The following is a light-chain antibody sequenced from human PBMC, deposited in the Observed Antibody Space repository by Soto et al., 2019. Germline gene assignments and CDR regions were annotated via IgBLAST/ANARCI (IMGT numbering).Light chain of an antibody. J-gene: IGKJ2*01. CDR1: QSVSSSY. CDR2: AAS. Sequence: ELVLAQAPVTLSLSPGEIATLSLMGSQSVSSSYLAWYQQKPGQAPRLLIHAASTRAVGIPVRFSGGGSGTDFTLAISRLAPEDFAVYYCHQYGNGAYTFGQGTKVDIK. V-gene: IGKV3-20*01. CDR3: HQYGNGAYT.